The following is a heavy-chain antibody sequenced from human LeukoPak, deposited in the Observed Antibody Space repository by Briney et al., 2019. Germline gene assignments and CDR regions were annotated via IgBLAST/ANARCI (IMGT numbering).Heavy chain of an antibody. CDR3: ARDTRSGRLFDY. D-gene: IGHD3-3*01. CDR1: GGSISSGGHY. J-gene: IGHJ4*02. CDR2: IYYSGST. V-gene: IGHV4-31*03. Sequence: PSQTLSLTCTVSGGSISSGGHYWSWIRQHPGKGLEWIGYIYYSGSTYYNPSLKSRVTISVDTSKNQFSLKLSSVTAADTAVYYCARDTRSGRLFDYWGQGTLVTVSS.